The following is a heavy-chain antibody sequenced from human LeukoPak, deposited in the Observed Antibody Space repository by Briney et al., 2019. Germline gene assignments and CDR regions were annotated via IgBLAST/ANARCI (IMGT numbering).Heavy chain of an antibody. Sequence: ASVKVSCKASEYTFTGYYIHWVRQAPGQGLEWMGRIIPIFDSAHYAQRFQGRITITTDESSTTAYMTLSSLTSDDTAVYYCASQDASIYSESSTSPTYSDWGQGTLVTVSS. V-gene: IGHV1-69*05. CDR1: EYTFTGYY. J-gene: IGHJ4*02. D-gene: IGHD3-22*01. CDR2: IIPIFDSA. CDR3: ASQDASIYSESSTSPTYSD.